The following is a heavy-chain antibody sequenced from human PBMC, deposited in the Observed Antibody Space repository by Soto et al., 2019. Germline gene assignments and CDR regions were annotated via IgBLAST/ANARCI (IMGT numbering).Heavy chain of an antibody. CDR3: LGSGSFSL. Sequence: EVQLMESGGGLVHPGGSLRLSCVVSGFTFSGYWMHWVRQAPGKGLECVANIHQNGTERYYVDSVKGRFTISRDNAKNSLYLHMNSLRAEDTAVYYCLGSGSFSLWGQGTLVTVSS. CDR1: GFTFSGYW. D-gene: IGHD3-10*01. CDR2: IHQNGTER. J-gene: IGHJ4*02. V-gene: IGHV3-7*01.